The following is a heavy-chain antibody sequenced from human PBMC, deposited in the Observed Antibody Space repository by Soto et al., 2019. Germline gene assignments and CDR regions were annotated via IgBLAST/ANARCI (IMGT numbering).Heavy chain of an antibody. Sequence: GGSLRLSCAASGFTFSSYGMHWVRQAPGKGLEWVAVISYDGSNKYYADSVKGRFTISRDNSKNTLYLQMNSLRAEDTAVYYCAMVVIISNTFDYWGQGPLVTVSS. D-gene: IGHD3-3*01. J-gene: IGHJ4*02. CDR2: ISYDGSNK. CDR1: GFTFSSYG. V-gene: IGHV3-30*03. CDR3: AMVVIISNTFDY.